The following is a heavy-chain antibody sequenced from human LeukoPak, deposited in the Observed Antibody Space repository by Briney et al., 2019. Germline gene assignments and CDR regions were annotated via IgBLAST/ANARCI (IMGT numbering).Heavy chain of an antibody. J-gene: IGHJ6*03. CDR3: ARGDHYYYYYMDV. V-gene: IGHV4-34*01. Sequence: PSETLSLTCAVYGGSFSGYNWSWIRQPPGKGLEWVGEINHSGSTNYNPSPKSRVTISVDTSKNQFSLKLSSVTAADTAVYYCARGDHYYYYYMDVWGKGTTVTVSS. CDR2: INHSGST. CDR1: GGSFSGYN.